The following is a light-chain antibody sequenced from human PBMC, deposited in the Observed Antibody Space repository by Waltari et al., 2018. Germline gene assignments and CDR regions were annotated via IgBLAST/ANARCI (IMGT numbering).Light chain of an antibody. CDR3: RQHYRHPWT. CDR2: AAS. J-gene: IGKJ1*01. Sequence: DIQMTQSPSTMSASVGDRVTITCRANQGIGNYLTWFQQKPGEVPKRLIYAASSLQSGVPSRFSGSGSGTEFTLTISCLQPEDFATYYCRQHYRHPWTFGQGTKVEIK. CDR1: QGIGNY. V-gene: IGKV1-17*03.